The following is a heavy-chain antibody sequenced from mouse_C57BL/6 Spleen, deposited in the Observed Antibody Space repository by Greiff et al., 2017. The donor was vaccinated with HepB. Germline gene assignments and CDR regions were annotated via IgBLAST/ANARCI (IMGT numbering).Heavy chain of an antibody. Sequence: QVQLKESGAELVRPGASVTLSCKASGYTFTDYEMHWVKQTPVHGLEWIGAIDPETGGTAYNQKFKGKAILTADKSSSTAYMELRILTSEDSAVYYCTRWGSAWFAYWGQGTLVTVSA. CDR2: IDPETGGT. CDR3: TRWGSAWFAY. J-gene: IGHJ3*01. CDR1: GYTFTDYE. V-gene: IGHV1-15*01.